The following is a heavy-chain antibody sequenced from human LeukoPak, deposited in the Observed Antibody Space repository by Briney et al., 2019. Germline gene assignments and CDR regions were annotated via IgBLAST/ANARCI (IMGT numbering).Heavy chain of an antibody. V-gene: IGHV1-46*01. Sequence: ASVKVSCKASGYTFTNYYMHWVRQAPGQGLDWMGIINPSGGSTSYAQKFQGRVTMTRDTSTSTVYMELSSLRSEDTAVYYCARPVFMYSSSWPFDYWGQGTLVTVSS. CDR3: ARPVFMYSSSWPFDY. J-gene: IGHJ4*02. CDR1: GYTFTNYY. D-gene: IGHD6-13*01. CDR2: INPSGGST.